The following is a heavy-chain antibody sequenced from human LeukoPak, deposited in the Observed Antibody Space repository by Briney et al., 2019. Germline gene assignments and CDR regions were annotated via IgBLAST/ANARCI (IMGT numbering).Heavy chain of an antibody. J-gene: IGHJ4*02. CDR3: ARGVYDSSGYYFDY. D-gene: IGHD3-22*01. Sequence: ASVKVSCKASGYTFTSYDINWVRQATGQGLEWMGWMNPNSGNTGYAQKFQGRVTKTRNTSISTAYMELSSLRSEDTAVYYCARGVYDSSGYYFDYWGQGTLVTVSS. CDR1: GYTFTSYD. V-gene: IGHV1-8*01. CDR2: MNPNSGNT.